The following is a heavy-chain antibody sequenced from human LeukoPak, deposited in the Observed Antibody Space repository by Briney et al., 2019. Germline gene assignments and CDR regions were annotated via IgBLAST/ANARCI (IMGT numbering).Heavy chain of an antibody. CDR3: TRTWMATITGGFYY. CDR1: GYSISSGYY. CDR2: IYHSGST. D-gene: IGHD5-24*01. J-gene: IGHJ4*02. V-gene: IGHV4-38-2*02. Sequence: SETLSLTCSVSGYSISSGYYWGWIRPPPGKGLEWIGSIYHSGSTYYNPSLKSRVTISVDTSKNQFSLKLSSVTAADTAVYYCTRTWMATITGGFYYWGQGTLVTVSS.